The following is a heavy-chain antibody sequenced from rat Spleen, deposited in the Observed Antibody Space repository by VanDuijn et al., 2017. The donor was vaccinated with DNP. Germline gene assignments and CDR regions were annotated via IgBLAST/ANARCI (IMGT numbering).Heavy chain of an antibody. CDR1: GFTFNNYW. Sequence: EVQLVESGGDLVQPGRSLTVSCVASGFTFNNYWMTWIRQVPGQGLEWVASISNSGDKTFYPDSVKGRFTVSRDNAKSTLYLQMDSLRSEDTATYYCVRRGGKGLFAYWGQGTLVTVSS. V-gene: IGHV5-31*01. CDR2: ISNSGDKT. CDR3: VRRGGKGLFAY. J-gene: IGHJ3*01.